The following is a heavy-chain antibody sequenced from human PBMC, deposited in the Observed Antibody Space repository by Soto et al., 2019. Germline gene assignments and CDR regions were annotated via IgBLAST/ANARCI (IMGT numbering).Heavy chain of an antibody. Sequence: PSETLSLTCSVSVGSVSSGSYYWIWIRQPPGKGLEWVGYILYSGSPNYNPSLKSRVTMSLDTSENQFSLKLSSVTTADTAVYYCVRVVEAATRHTDFDSWGQGIVVTVSS. J-gene: IGHJ4*02. D-gene: IGHD2-15*01. V-gene: IGHV4-61*01. CDR2: ILYSGSP. CDR3: VRVVEAATRHTDFDS. CDR1: VGSVSSGSYY.